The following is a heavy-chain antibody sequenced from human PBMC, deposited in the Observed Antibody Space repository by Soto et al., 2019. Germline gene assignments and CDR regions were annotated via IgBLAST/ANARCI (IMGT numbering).Heavy chain of an antibody. J-gene: IGHJ4*02. V-gene: IGHV4-34*01. CDR2: INHSGST. D-gene: IGHD5-18*01. CDR3: ARTSGYSYGYCFDY. CDR1: GGSFSGYY. Sequence: SETLSLTCAVYGGSFSGYYWRCIRQPPGKGLEWIVEINHSGSTNYNPSLKSRVTISVDTSKNQFSLKLSSVTAADTAVYYCARTSGYSYGYCFDYWGQGTLVTVSS.